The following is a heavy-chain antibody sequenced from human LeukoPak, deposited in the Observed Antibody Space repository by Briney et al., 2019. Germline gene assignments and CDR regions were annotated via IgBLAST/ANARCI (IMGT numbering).Heavy chain of an antibody. CDR2: IYYSGST. D-gene: IGHD2-2*01. CDR1: GGSISSSSYY. CDR3: ARLRYSSTSCYFYYYYYGMDV. Sequence: SETLSLTCTVSGGSISSSSYYWGWIRQPPGKGLEWIGSIYYSGSTYYNPSLKSRVTISVDTSKNQFSLKLSSVTAADTAVYYCARLRYSSTSCYFYYYYYGMDVWGQGTTVTVSS. V-gene: IGHV4-39*01. J-gene: IGHJ6*02.